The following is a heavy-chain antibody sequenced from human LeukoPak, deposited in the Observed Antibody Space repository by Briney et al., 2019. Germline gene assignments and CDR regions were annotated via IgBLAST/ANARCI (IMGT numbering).Heavy chain of an antibody. V-gene: IGHV3-23*01. J-gene: IGHJ2*01. CDR3: AKSMTLQWRGFFDL. D-gene: IGHD6-19*01. Sequence: GGSLRLSCAASGFTFSSYSMSWVRQAPGKGLEWVSTISDSGANTYYADSVRGRFTISRDNSKNTLYLQKNSLRADDTAIYYCAKSMTLQWRGFFDLWGRGTHVTVSS. CDR1: GFTFSSYS. CDR2: ISDSGANT.